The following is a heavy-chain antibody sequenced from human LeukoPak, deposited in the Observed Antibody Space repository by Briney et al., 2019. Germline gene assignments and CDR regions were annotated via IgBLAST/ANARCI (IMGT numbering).Heavy chain of an antibody. D-gene: IGHD6-19*01. CDR2: ISYDGSNK. CDR1: GFTFSSYG. V-gene: IGHV3-30*18. CDR3: AKDLLAVRAFDI. Sequence: PGRSLRLSCAASGFTFSSYGMHWVRQAPGKGLEWVAVISYDGSNKYYADSVKGRFTISRDISKNTLYLQMNSLRAEDTAVYYCAKDLLAVRAFDIWGQGTMVTVSS. J-gene: IGHJ3*02.